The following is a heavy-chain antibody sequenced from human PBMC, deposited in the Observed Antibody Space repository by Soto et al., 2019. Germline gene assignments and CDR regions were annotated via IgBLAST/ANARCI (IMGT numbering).Heavy chain of an antibody. CDR2: IKQDGSER. V-gene: IGHV3-7*01. D-gene: IGHD5-12*01. CDR3: ARWDNGYDF. J-gene: IGHJ4*02. Sequence: EVQLVESGGTLVQPGESLRLSCAASGFTISSYWMSWVRQAPGKGLEWVANIKQDGSERYYMGSVNGRFTISRDNAKNSLYLQMSSLTVEDTAVYYCARWDNGYDFGGQGTLVTIS. CDR1: GFTISSYW.